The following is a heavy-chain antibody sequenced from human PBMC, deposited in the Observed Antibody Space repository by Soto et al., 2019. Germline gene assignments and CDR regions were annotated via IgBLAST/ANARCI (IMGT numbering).Heavy chain of an antibody. CDR2: ISYDGSNK. CDR1: GFTFSSYG. CDR3: AKDGGYGSGSYYNHYYYYGMDV. Sequence: GGSLRLSCAASGFTFSSYGMHWVRQAPGKGLEWVAVISYDGSNKYYADSVKGRFTISRDNSKNTLYLQMNSLRAEDTAVYYCAKDGGYGSGSYYNHYYYYGMDVWGQGTTVTVSS. D-gene: IGHD3-10*01. J-gene: IGHJ6*02. V-gene: IGHV3-30*18.